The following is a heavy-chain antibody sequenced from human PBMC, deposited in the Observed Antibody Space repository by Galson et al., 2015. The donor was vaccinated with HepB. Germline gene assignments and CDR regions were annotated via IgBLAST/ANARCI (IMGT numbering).Heavy chain of an antibody. CDR2: ITNSGDAT. J-gene: IGHJ4*02. CDR3: ARRGDDSHYSSDY. CDR1: GFTFSNYA. Sequence: SLRLSCAASGFTFSNYAMRWVRQAPGKGLEWVSSITNSGDATYYVDSVKGRFTISRDNSKNTVYLQMNSLRAEDTAVYYCARRGDDSHYSSDYWGQGTLVTVSS. D-gene: IGHD2-21*02. V-gene: IGHV3-23*01.